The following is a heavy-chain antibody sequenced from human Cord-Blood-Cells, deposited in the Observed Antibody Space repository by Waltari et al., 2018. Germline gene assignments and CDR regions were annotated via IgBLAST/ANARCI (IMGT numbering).Heavy chain of an antibody. D-gene: IGHD6-13*01. CDR3: ARGLDEVPIPGSGIAAAEGAFDI. J-gene: IGHJ3*02. V-gene: IGHV4-59*09. CDR2: ST. Sequence: STNYNPSLKSRVTISVDTSKNQFSLKLSSVTAADTAVYYCARGLDEVPIPGSGIAAAEGAFDIWGQGTMVTVSS.